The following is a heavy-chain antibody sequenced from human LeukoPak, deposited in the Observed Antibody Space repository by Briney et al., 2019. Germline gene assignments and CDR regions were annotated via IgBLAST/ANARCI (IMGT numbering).Heavy chain of an antibody. CDR1: GGTFSSYA. Sequence: SVKVSCKASGGTFSSYAISWVRQAPGQGLEWMGRIIPIFGTANYAQKFHGRVTITTDGSTSPEYMELSSLRSEDTAVYYCARSGAAAGPYFDYWGQGTLVSVSS. CDR3: ARSGAAAGPYFDY. J-gene: IGHJ4*02. D-gene: IGHD6-13*01. V-gene: IGHV1-69*05. CDR2: IIPIFGTA.